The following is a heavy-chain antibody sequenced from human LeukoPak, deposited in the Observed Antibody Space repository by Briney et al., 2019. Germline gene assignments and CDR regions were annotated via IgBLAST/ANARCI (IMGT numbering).Heavy chain of an antibody. CDR2: INHSGST. CDR3: ASQGLGSSRANQRNFDY. Sequence: PSETLSLTCAVYGGSFSGYYWSWIRQPPGKGLEWIGEINHSGSTNYNPSLKSRVTISVDTSKNQFSLKLSSVTAADTAVYYCASQGLGSSRANQRNFDYWGQGTLVTVSS. D-gene: IGHD6-13*01. CDR1: GGSFSGYY. V-gene: IGHV4-34*01. J-gene: IGHJ4*02.